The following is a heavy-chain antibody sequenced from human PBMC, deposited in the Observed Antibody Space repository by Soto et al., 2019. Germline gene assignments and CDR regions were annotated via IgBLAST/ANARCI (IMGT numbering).Heavy chain of an antibody. CDR1: GYNFTSYG. J-gene: IGHJ4*02. CDR2: ISGYNGNT. Sequence: QVQLVQSGAEVKKPGASVKVSCKASGYNFTSYGISWVRQAPGQGLEWMGWISGYNGNTNYAQKLQGRVTMNTETSTSTAYMELRSLRSDDTAVYYCARRGRQDTAMVSLESIDYWGQGTLVTVSS. V-gene: IGHV1-18*01. CDR3: ARRGRQDTAMVSLESIDY. D-gene: IGHD5-18*01.